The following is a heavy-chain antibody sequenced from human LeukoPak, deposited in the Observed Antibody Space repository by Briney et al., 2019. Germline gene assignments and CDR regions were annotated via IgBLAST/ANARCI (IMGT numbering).Heavy chain of an antibody. CDR2: IYYSGST. J-gene: IGHJ4*02. CDR3: AREKRNYDFWSGSSIGYYFDY. D-gene: IGHD3-3*01. CDR1: GGSISSSSYY. V-gene: IGHV4-39*07. Sequence: SETLSLTCAVSGGSISSSSYYWGWVRQPPGKGLEWIGSIYYSGSTYYNPSLKSRVTISVDTSKNQFSLKLSSVTAADTAVYYCAREKRNYDFWSGSSIGYYFDYWGQGTLVTVSS.